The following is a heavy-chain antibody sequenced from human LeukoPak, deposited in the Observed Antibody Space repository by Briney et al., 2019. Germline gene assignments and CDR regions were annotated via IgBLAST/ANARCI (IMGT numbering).Heavy chain of an antibody. J-gene: IGHJ4*02. CDR3: ARDRRDSGSTPGAN. Sequence: VGCLRLSCAASGFTFSSYSMNSGRQAPGKGLEWVSYISSSSSYIYYADSVKGRFTISRDNAKNSLYLQMNSLRAEDTAVYYCARDRRDSGSTPGANWGQGTLVSVSS. CDR2: ISSSSSYI. D-gene: IGHD1-26*01. CDR1: GFTFSSYS. V-gene: IGHV3-21*01.